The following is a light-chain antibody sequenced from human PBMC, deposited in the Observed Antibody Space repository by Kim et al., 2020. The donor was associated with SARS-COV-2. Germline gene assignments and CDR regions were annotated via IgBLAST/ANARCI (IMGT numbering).Light chain of an antibody. CDR2: GAS. Sequence: EIVLTQSPATLSVSPGERATLSCRASQSVDSSLAWYQQKPGQAPRLLIHGASTRATGIPDRFSGSGSGTDFSLTISSLRPEDFAVYYCHQYNVWRRTFGGGTKLEI. J-gene: IGKJ4*01. CDR1: QSVDSS. CDR3: HQYNVWRRT. V-gene: IGKV3-15*01.